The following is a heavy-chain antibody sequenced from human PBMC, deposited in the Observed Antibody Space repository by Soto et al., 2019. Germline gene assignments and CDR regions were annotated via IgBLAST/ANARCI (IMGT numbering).Heavy chain of an antibody. V-gene: IGHV3-48*01. Sequence: GGSLRLSCAASGFTFSSYAMHWVRQAPGEGQGLRRGLEWVSYISSSSSTIYYADSVKGRFTISRDNAKNSLYLQMNSLRAEDTAVYYCARERRYFDWYEPADYWGQGTLVTSPQ. J-gene: IGHJ4*02. D-gene: IGHD3-9*01. CDR1: GFTFSSYA. CDR2: ISSSSSTI. CDR3: ARERRYFDWYEPADY.